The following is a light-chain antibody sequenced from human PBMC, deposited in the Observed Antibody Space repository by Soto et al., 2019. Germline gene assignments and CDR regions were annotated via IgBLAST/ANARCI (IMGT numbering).Light chain of an antibody. CDR3: QQYGSSGT. Sequence: DIQMTQSPSSLSASLGDRVTITCRASQSISSYLNWYQQKPGKAPKLLIYAASNLQSGVPSRFSGSGSGTDFTLTISRPEPEDFAVYYCQQYGSSGTFGQGTKVDIK. CDR1: QSISSY. J-gene: IGKJ1*01. V-gene: IGKV1-39*01. CDR2: AAS.